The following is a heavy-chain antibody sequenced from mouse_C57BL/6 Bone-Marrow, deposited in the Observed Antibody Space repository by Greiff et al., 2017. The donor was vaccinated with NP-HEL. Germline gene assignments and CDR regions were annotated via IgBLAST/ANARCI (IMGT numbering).Heavy chain of an antibody. D-gene: IGHD4-1*01. CDR3: ARHNWEAWFAY. CDR2: ISNGGGST. V-gene: IGHV5-12*01. Sequence: DVHLVESGGGLVQPGGSLKLSCAASGFTFSDYYMYWVRQTPEKRLEWVAYISNGGGSTYYPDTVKGRFTISRDNAKNTLYLQMSRLKSEDTAMYYCARHNWEAWFAYWGQGTLVTVSA. J-gene: IGHJ3*01. CDR1: GFTFSDYY.